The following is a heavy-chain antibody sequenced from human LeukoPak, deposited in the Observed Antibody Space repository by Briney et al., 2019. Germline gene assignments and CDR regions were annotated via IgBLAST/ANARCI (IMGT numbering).Heavy chain of an antibody. CDR3: ARHPVPSNYFDY. D-gene: IGHD2-2*01. J-gene: IGHJ4*02. CDR2: IYYSGST. Sequence: SETLSLTCTVSGGSISSSSYYCGWVRQPPGKGLEWIGSIYYSGSTYYNPSLKSRVTISVDTSKNQFSLQLTSVTAADTAVYYCARHPVPSNYFDYWGQGTLVTVSS. CDR1: GGSISSSSYY. V-gene: IGHV4-39*01.